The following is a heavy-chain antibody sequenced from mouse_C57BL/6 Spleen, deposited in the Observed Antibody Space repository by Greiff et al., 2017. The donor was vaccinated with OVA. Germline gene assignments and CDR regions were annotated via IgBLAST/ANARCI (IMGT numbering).Heavy chain of an antibody. CDR3: ASRWDY. V-gene: IGHV1-50*01. J-gene: IGHJ2*01. CDR1: GYTFTSYW. CDR2: IDPSDSYP. Sequence: QVQLQQPGAELVKPGASVKLSCKASGYTFTSYWMQWVKQRPGQGLEWIGEIDPSDSYPNYNQKFKGKATLTVDTSSSTSYMQLSSLTSEDSAVYYCASRWDYWGQGTTLTVSS. D-gene: IGHD2-3*01.